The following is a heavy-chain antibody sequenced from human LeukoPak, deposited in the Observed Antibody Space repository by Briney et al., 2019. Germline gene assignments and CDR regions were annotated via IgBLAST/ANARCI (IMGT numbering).Heavy chain of an antibody. CDR3: AKAPNGDRSLDY. Sequence: GGSLRLSCAASGFTFASYAMTWVRQAPGKGLEWVSAISDIGGSTYYADSVKGRFTISRDNSKNTLYLQMNSLRAEDTAVYYCAKAPNGDRSLDYWGQGTLVTVSS. V-gene: IGHV3-23*01. CDR2: ISDIGGST. CDR1: GFTFASYA. D-gene: IGHD3-16*02. J-gene: IGHJ4*02.